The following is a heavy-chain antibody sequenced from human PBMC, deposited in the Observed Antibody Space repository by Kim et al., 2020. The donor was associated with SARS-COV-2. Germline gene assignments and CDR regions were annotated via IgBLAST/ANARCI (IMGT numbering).Heavy chain of an antibody. CDR1: GFTFSSYS. D-gene: IGHD3-16*01. V-gene: IGHV3-21*01. J-gene: IGHJ6*01. CDR2: ISSSSSYK. Sequence: GGSLRLSCAASGFTFSSYSMNWVRQAPGKGLEWVSSISSSSSYKYYANSVQGRFPISRDNAKNSLYLQMNSLRAEATAVYYCSKSVWGRGYGMDVWGQGTTVTISS. CDR3: SKSVWGRGYGMDV.